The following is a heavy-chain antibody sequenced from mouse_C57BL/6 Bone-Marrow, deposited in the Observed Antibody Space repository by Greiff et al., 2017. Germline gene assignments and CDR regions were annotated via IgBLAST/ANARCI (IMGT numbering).Heavy chain of an antibody. J-gene: IGHJ4*01. CDR2: IHPNSGST. CDR3: ARSDIYYHGSSYGEDYAMDY. Sequence: QVQLKQPGAELVKPGASVKLSCKASGYTFTSYWMHWVKQRPGQGLEWIGMIHPNSGSTNYNEKFKSKATLTVDKSSSTAYMQLSSLTSEDSAVYYCARSDIYYHGSSYGEDYAMDYWGQGTSVTVSS. D-gene: IGHD1-1*01. CDR1: GYTFTSYW. V-gene: IGHV1-64*01.